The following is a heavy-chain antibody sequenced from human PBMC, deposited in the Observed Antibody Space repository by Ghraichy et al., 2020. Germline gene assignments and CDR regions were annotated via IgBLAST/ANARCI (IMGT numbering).Heavy chain of an antibody. CDR3: AKVPSGSSWSPFDY. V-gene: IGHV3-23*01. CDR1: GFTFSSHA. CDR2: VTGTGGST. J-gene: IGHJ4*02. D-gene: IGHD6-13*01. Sequence: GESLNISCAASGFTFSSHAMSWVRLAPGKGLEWVSGVTGTGGSTYYADSVKGRFTISRDNSKNTLYLQMNSLSAEDTAIYYCAKVPSGSSWSPFDYWGQGTLVTVSS.